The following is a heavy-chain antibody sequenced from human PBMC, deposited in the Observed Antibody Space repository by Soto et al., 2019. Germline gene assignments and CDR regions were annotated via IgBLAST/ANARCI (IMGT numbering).Heavy chain of an antibody. CDR2: VYTHAST. V-gene: IGHV4-4*07. CDR1: GPSIIVYF. D-gene: IGHD3-16*01. CDR3: ARDSLGISAAGHY. J-gene: IGHJ4*02. Sequence: PSDHLYRTCIVYGPSIIVYFCSSVPQPAGKGLEWIGRVYTHASTRYNPSLKSRVTMSLDTSKNRFSLSLSSALGADTALYYCARDSLGISAAGHYWGQGTLVTSPQ.